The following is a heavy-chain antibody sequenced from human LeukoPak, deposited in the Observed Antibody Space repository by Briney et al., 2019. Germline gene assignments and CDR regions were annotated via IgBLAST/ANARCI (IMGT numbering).Heavy chain of an antibody. J-gene: IGHJ2*01. CDR3: ARRTYYDTLTGYKYWYFDL. Sequence: SETLSLTCTVSGGSTSSYYWSWVRQPPGKGLQWIGYINYSGNSDYNPSLQSRVTMSVDTSKNQFSLKLNSVTAADTAVYYCARRTYYDTLTGYKYWYFDLWGRGTLVTVSS. CDR2: INYSGNS. D-gene: IGHD3-9*01. V-gene: IGHV4-59*01. CDR1: GGSTSSYY.